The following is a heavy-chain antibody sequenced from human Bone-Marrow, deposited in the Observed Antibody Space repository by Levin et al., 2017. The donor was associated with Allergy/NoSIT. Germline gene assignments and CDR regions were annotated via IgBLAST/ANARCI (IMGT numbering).Heavy chain of an antibody. CDR3: AREGSRGSGSYLDS. D-gene: IGHD3-10*01. V-gene: IGHV4-59*02. CDR2: IYYNGRT. CDR1: GGSVSTYY. J-gene: IGHJ4*02. Sequence: GSLRLSCTVSGGSVSTYYWNWIRQPPGKGLEWIGYIYYNGRTTYSPSLKSRVTISVDTSKNQLSLRLTSLTDADTAVDYGAREGSRGSGSYLDSWGQGALVTVSS.